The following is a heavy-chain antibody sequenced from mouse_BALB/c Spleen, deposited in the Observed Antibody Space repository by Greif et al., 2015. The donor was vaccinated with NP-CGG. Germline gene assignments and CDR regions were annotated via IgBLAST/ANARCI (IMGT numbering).Heavy chain of an antibody. CDR1: GYTFTSYY. D-gene: IGHD2-1*01. V-gene: IGHV1S81*02. Sequence: HVQLKESGAELVKPGASVKLSCKASGYTFTSYYMYWVKQRPGQGLEWIGDLNPSNGGTNFNEKFKSKATLTVDKSSSTAYMQLGSLTSEDSAVYYCTRSGFGNYVAYWGQGTLVTVSA. CDR2: LNPSNGGT. J-gene: IGHJ3*01. CDR3: TRSGFGNYVAY.